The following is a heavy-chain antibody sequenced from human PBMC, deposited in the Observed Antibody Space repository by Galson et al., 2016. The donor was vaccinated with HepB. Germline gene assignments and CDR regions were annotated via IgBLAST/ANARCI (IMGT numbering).Heavy chain of an antibody. J-gene: IGHJ4*02. D-gene: IGHD3-10*01. CDR2: IFSGDAT. CDR1: GFSVSGKY. Sequence: SLRLSCAASGFSVSGKYMSWARQAPGRGLERVSAIFSGDATYYRDSVKGRFTISRDDWQEILYLQINSPRAEDTAVYYFATDGSCGTKGDCFESWGQGTQVTV. V-gene: IGHV3-53*01. CDR3: ATDGSCGTKGDCFES.